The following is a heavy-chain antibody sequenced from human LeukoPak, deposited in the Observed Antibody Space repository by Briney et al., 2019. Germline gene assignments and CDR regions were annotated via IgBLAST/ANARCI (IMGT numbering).Heavy chain of an antibody. D-gene: IGHD3-22*01. CDR2: IIPILGIA. Sequence: EASVKVSCKASGGTFSSYAISWVRQAPGQGLEWMGRIIPILGIANYAQKFQGRVTITADKSTSTAYMELSSLRSEDTAVYYCARGLTPDYYYDSSGSLDYWGQGTLVTVSS. V-gene: IGHV1-69*04. CDR1: GGTFSSYA. J-gene: IGHJ4*02. CDR3: ARGLTPDYYYDSSGSLDY.